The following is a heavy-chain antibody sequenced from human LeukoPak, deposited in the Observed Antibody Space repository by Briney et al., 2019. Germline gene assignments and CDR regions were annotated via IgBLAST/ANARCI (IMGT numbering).Heavy chain of an antibody. CDR1: GYTFTSYG. J-gene: IGHJ4*02. V-gene: IGHV1-18*04. Sequence: ASVKVSCKASGYTFTSYGIGWVRQAPGQGLEWMGWISAYNGNTNYAQKLQGRVTMTTDTSTSTAYMELRSLGSDDTAVYYCARESRYYGSGRFDYWGQGTLVTVSS. CDR3: ARESRYYGSGRFDY. D-gene: IGHD3-10*01. CDR2: ISAYNGNT.